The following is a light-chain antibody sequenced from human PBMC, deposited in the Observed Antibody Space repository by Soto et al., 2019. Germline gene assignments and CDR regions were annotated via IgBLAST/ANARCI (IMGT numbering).Light chain of an antibody. Sequence: QSALTQPRSVSGSPGQSVTISCTGTSSDVGGYNYVSWYQQHPGKAPKLMIYDVSKRPSGVPDRFSGSKSGNTASLTISGLQAEDEADYYCGSYAGSYSYVFGPGTKLTVL. V-gene: IGLV2-11*01. CDR1: SSDVGGYNY. CDR2: DVS. CDR3: GSYAGSYSYV. J-gene: IGLJ1*01.